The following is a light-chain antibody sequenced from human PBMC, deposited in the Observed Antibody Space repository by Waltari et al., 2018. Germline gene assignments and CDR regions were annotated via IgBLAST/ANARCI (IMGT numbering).Light chain of an antibody. V-gene: IGKV3-15*01. CDR3: QQYNEWPYT. CDR1: KNIGNN. Sequence: ETIMTKSPATLSVSPGESATLSCRASKNIGNNLAWYQQTPGQAPRLLIYVTSSRSTGIPGRFFGAGSGTDFTLTISSLQSEDFGVYYCQQYNEWPYTFGQGTKVDLK. CDR2: VTS. J-gene: IGKJ2*01.